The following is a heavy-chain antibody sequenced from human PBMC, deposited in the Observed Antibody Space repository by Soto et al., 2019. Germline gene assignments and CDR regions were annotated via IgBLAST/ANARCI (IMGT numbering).Heavy chain of an antibody. CDR3: ARGGSATTNAFDI. D-gene: IGHD4-17*01. V-gene: IGHV1-2*04. CDR1: GYTFTGYY. CDR2: INPNSGGT. Sequence: ASVKVSCKASGYTFTGYYMHWVRQAPGQGLEWMGWINPNSGGTNYAQKFQGWVTMTRDTSISTAYMELSRLRSDGTAVYYCARGGSATTNAFDIWGQGTMVTVSS. J-gene: IGHJ3*02.